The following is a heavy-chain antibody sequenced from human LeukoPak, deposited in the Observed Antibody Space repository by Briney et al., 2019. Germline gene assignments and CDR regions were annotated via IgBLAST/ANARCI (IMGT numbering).Heavy chain of an antibody. J-gene: IGHJ4*02. CDR3: ARDRYYYDSSAYYEIDY. V-gene: IGHV3-48*03. D-gene: IGHD3-22*01. CDR1: GFISSSYD. Sequence: RGSLRHSSAPPGFISSSYDMNWGRDAPGEGLERGSYISSSGSTIYYADSVKGLFTISRDNAKNSLFLQMISLRAEDTAVYYCARDRYYYDSSAYYEIDYWGQGTLVTVSS. CDR2: ISSSGSTI.